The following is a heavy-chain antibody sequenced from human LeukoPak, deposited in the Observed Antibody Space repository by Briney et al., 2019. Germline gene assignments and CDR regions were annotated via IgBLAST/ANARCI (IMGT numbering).Heavy chain of an antibody. CDR2: IYYSGST. CDR1: GGSISNGDHY. Sequence: SETLSLTCNVSGGSISNGDHYWSWIRQPPGKGLEWIGYIYYSGSTYYYPSLRSRVTTSIDTSKNQFSLRLRSVTAADTAVYYCARDRWFPSPLGMDVWGQGTTVTVSS. CDR3: ARDRWFPSPLGMDV. D-gene: IGHD3-10*01. J-gene: IGHJ6*01. V-gene: IGHV4-30-4*01.